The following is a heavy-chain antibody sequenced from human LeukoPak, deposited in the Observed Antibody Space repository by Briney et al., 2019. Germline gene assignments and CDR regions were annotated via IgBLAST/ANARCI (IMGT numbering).Heavy chain of an antibody. V-gene: IGHV3-7*05. CDR2: IKQDGSEK. CDR1: GFTFSSYG. CDR3: AREMSWSGRDY. Sequence: GGSLRLSCAASGFTFSSYGMHWVRQAPGKGLEWVANIKQDGSEKNYVDSVKGRFTISRDNAKNSLYLQMNSLRAEDTAVYYCAREMSWSGRDYWGQGTLVTVSS. J-gene: IGHJ4*02. D-gene: IGHD3-10*01.